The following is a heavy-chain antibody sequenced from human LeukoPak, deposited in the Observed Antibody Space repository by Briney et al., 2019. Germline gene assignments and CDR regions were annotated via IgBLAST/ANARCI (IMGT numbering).Heavy chain of an antibody. D-gene: IGHD3-10*01. CDR1: GGSFSGYY. V-gene: IGHV4-34*01. CDR3: AREIGRWLGQKSWFDP. J-gene: IGHJ5*02. Sequence: SETLSLTCAVYGGSFSGYYWSWIRQPPGKGLEWIGKINHSGSTNYNPSLKSRVTISVDTSKNQFSLKLSSVTAADTAVYYCAREIGRWLGQKSWFDPWGQGTLVTVSS. CDR2: INHSGST.